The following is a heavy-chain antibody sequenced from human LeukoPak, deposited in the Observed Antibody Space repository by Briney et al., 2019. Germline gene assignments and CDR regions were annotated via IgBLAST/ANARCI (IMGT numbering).Heavy chain of an antibody. V-gene: IGHV3-66*01. J-gene: IGHJ6*02. CDR2: IYSGGST. CDR1: GFTVSSNY. Sequence: GGSLRLSCAASGFTVSSNYMSWVRQAPGKGLEWVSVIYSGGSTYYADSVKGRFTISRDNSKNTLYLQMNSLRAEDTAVYYCARTDPHTGTVTTSWYYYGMDVWGQGTTVTVSS. CDR3: ARTDPHTGTVTTSWYYYGMDV. D-gene: IGHD4-17*01.